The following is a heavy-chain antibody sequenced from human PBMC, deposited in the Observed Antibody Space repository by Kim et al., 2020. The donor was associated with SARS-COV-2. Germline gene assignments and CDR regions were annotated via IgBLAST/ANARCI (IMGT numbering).Heavy chain of an antibody. V-gene: IGHV1-24*01. J-gene: IGHJ6*01. D-gene: IGHD3-10*01. CDR3: ATAQTVRGVIKHYYYYYGM. CDR2: FDPEDGET. Sequence: ASVKVSCKVSGYTLTELSMHWVRQAPGQGLEWMGGFDPEDGETIYAQKFQGRVTMTADTSTDTAYMELSSLRSEDTAVYYCATAQTVRGVIKHYYYYYGM. CDR1: GYTLTELS.